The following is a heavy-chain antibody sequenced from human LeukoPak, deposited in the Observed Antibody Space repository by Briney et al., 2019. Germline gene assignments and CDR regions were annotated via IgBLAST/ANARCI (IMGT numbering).Heavy chain of an antibody. D-gene: IGHD6-13*01. CDR2: ISAYNGNT. CDR1: GYTFTSYA. V-gene: IGHV1-18*01. Sequence: ASVKVSCKASGYTFTSYAMHWVRQAPGQGLEWMGWISAYNGNTNYAQKLQGRVTMTTDTSTSTAYMELRSLRSDDTAVYYCARGSASWSSSWYSCFDYWGQGTLVTVSS. J-gene: IGHJ4*02. CDR3: ARGSASWSSSWYSCFDY.